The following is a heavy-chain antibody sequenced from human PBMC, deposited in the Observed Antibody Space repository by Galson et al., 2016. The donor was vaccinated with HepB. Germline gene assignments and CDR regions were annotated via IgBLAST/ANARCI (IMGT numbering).Heavy chain of an antibody. Sequence: QSGAEVKKPGESLKISCKGSGYSFSSYWIGWVRQMPGKGLEWMGIISPGDSDTRYSPSFQGLVTISVDKAINTAYMQWSSLKASDSGIYYCARRPPVTGRSGHYFDSWGQGTLVTVSS. J-gene: IGHJ4*02. CDR2: ISPGDSDT. D-gene: IGHD4-11*01. V-gene: IGHV5-51*01. CDR1: GYSFSSYW. CDR3: ARRPPVTGRSGHYFDS.